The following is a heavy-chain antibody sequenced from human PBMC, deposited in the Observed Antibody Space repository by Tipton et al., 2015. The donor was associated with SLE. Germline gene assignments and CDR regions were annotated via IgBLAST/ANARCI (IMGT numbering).Heavy chain of an antibody. CDR2: IYLGGTT. J-gene: IGHJ4*02. V-gene: IGHV3-53*05. Sequence: SLRLSCVVSGFSVNMHFMSWVRQTPGKGLEWVSVIYLGGTTFYADSVKGRFTISRDDSKNTLYLQMNSLRPEDAAVHYCARGEWKYFFDHWGQGTLVSVSS. CDR3: ARGEWKYFFDH. CDR1: GFSVNMHF. D-gene: IGHD3-3*01.